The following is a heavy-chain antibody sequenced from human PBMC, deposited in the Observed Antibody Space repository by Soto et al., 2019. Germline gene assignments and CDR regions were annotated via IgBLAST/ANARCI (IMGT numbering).Heavy chain of an antibody. V-gene: IGHV1-18*01. CDR2: ISAYNGNT. CDR3: AISTGMVGATLIDY. J-gene: IGHJ4*02. CDR1: GYTFTSYG. Sequence: ASVKVSCKASGYTFTSYGISWVRQAPGQGLEWMGWISAYNGNTNYAQKLQGRVTMTTDTSTSTAYMELRSLRSDDTAVYYCAISTGMVGATLIDYWGKGTLVTVSS. D-gene: IGHD1-26*01.